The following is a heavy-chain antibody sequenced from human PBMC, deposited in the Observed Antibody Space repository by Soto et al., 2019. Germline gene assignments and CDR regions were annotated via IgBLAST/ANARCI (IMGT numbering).Heavy chain of an antibody. CDR1: GYTFTSYY. Sequence: QVQLVQSGAEVKKPGASVKVSCKASGYTFTSYYMHWVRQAPGQGLEWMGIINPSGGSTSYAQKFQGRVTMTRDTSTSTVYVELSSLRSEDTAVYYCASAVPAATYYFDYWGQGTLVTVSS. CDR2: INPSGGST. J-gene: IGHJ4*02. D-gene: IGHD2-2*01. V-gene: IGHV1-46*03. CDR3: ASAVPAATYYFDY.